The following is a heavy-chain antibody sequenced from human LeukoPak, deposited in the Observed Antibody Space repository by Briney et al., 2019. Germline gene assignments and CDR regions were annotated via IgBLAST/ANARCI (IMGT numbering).Heavy chain of an antibody. CDR3: AREGFGRGYSGYDYSDYFDY. V-gene: IGHV3-30-3*01. CDR2: ISYDGSNK. CDR1: GFTFSSYA. D-gene: IGHD5-12*01. J-gene: IGHJ4*02. Sequence: GRSLRLSCAASGFTFSSYAMHWVRQAPGKGLEWVAVISYDGSNKYYADSVKGRFTISRDNSKNTLYLQMNSLRAEDTAVYYCAREGFGRGYSGYDYSDYFDYLGQGTLVTVSS.